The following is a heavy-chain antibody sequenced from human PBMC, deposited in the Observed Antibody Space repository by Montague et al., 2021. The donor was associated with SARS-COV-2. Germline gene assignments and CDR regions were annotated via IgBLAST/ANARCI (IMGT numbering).Heavy chain of an antibody. D-gene: IGHD3-3*01. V-gene: IGHV3-21*01. CDR2: ISSSSSYI. CDR1: GFTFSSYS. J-gene: IGHJ6*02. Sequence: SLRLSCAASGFTFSSYSMNWVRQAPGKGLEWVSSISSSSSYIYYADSVKGRFTISRDNAKNSLYLQMNSLRAEDTAVYYCARALGPTIFGLVIPNYYYYGMDVWGQGTTVTVSS. CDR3: ARALGPTIFGLVIPNYYYYGMDV.